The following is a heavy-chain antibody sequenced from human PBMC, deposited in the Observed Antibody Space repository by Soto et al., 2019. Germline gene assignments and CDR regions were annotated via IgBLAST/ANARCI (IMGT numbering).Heavy chain of an antibody. CDR3: ARERYFDWLKNWFDP. CDR1: GGTFSSYA. D-gene: IGHD3-9*01. J-gene: IGHJ5*02. V-gene: IGHV1-69*06. CDR2: IIPIFGTA. Sequence: SVKVSCKASGGTFSSYAISWVRQAPGQGLEWMGGIIPIFGTANYAQKFQGRVTITADKSTSTAYMELSSLRSEDTAVYYCARERYFDWLKNWFDPWGQGSLVTVSS.